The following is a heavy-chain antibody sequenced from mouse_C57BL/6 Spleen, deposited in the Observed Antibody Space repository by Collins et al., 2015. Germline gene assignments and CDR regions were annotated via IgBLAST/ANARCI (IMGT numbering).Heavy chain of an antibody. CDR2: IDPANGNT. Sequence: EVQLQQSGAELVKPGASVKLSCTATGFNIKDTYMHWVKQRPEQGLEWIGRIDPANGNTKYDPKFQGKATITADTSSNTAYLQLSSLTSEDTAVYYCARKLPYAMDYWGQGTSVTVSS. CDR1: GFNIKDTY. D-gene: IGHD2-1*01. CDR3: ARKLPYAMDY. V-gene: IGHV14-3*02. J-gene: IGHJ4*01.